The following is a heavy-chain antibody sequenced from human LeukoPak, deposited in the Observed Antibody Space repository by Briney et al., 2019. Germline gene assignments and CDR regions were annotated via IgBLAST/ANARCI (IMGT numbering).Heavy chain of an antibody. CDR1: GLTFSDSS. CDR2: IRSKANNYAT. D-gene: IGHD3-10*01. Sequence: GGPLRLSCAASGLTFSDSSVHWVRQASGKGLEWVGRIRSKANNYATAYAASVKGRFTTSRDDSRNTAYLQMNSLKTEDTAVYYCTLYGSESPPFDYWGQGTLVTVSS. CDR3: TLYGSESPPFDY. V-gene: IGHV3-73*01. J-gene: IGHJ4*02.